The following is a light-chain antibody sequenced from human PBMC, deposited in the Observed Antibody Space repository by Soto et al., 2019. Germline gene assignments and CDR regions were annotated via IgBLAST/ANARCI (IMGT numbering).Light chain of an antibody. V-gene: IGLV2-14*03. CDR2: DVS. CDR3: SSFTRSNSYV. Sequence: QSALTQPASVSGSPGQSITISCTGTSSDVGAYNYVSWYQQHPGKVPKLMIYDVSDRPSGVSNRFSGSKSGNSASLTISGLQAVDEADYYCSSFTRSNSYVFGTGTKVTVL. J-gene: IGLJ1*01. CDR1: SSDVGAYNY.